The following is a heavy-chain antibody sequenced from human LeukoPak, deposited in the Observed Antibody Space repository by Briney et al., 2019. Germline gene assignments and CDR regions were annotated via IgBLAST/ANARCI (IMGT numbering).Heavy chain of an antibody. J-gene: IGHJ4*02. CDR1: GGSISSYY. CDR2: IYYSGST. CDR3: ARLGLMRPGFFDY. V-gene: IGHV4-59*08. Sequence: SETLSLTCTVSGGSISSYYWSWIPQPPGKGLEWIGYIYYSGSTNYNPSLKSRVTISVDTSKNQFSLKLSSVTAADTAVYYCARLGLMRPGFFDYWGQGTLVTVSS.